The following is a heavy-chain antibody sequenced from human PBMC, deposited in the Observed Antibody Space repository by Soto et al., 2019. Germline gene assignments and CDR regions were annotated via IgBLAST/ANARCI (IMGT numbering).Heavy chain of an antibody. Sequence: QVQLQQWGAGLLKPSETLSLTCAVYGGSFSGYYWSWIRQPPGKGLEWIGEINHSGSTNYNPSLKSRITISIDTSKNQVSLKLGSGTAADTAVDYCARCQGEYYFDYWGQGTLVTVFS. D-gene: IGHD3-10*01. CDR2: INHSGST. CDR3: ARCQGEYYFDY. V-gene: IGHV4-34*01. CDR1: GGSFSGYY. J-gene: IGHJ4*02.